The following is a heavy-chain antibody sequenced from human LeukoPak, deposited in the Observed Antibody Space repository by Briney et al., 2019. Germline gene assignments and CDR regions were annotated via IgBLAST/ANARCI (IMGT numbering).Heavy chain of an antibody. CDR1: GDSVSSNSAA. J-gene: IGHJ3*02. Sequence: SQTLSLTCAISGDSVSSNSAAWNWIRQSPSRGLEWLGRTYYRSKWYNDYAVSVKSRITINPDTSKNQFSLQLNSVTPEDTAVYYCARNFHYDTSGFDAFDIWGQGTMVTVSS. CDR3: ARNFHYDTSGFDAFDI. D-gene: IGHD3-22*01. CDR2: TYYRSKWYN. V-gene: IGHV6-1*01.